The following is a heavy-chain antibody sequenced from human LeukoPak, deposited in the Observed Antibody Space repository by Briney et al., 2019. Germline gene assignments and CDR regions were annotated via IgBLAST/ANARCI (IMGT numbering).Heavy chain of an antibody. D-gene: IGHD2-21*02. CDR1: EFTFSRYS. J-gene: IGHJ6*02. CDR3: ARHGDGFYYSMDV. Sequence: PGGPLRLSCAASEFTFSRYSMTWFRQAPGEGLEWVSSISRGGLIIFSGDSVKGRLPISRANATNSLFLQMNSLRVEDTGVYYCARHGDGFYYSMDVWGQGTTVTVS. V-gene: IGHV3-21*01. CDR2: ISRGGLII.